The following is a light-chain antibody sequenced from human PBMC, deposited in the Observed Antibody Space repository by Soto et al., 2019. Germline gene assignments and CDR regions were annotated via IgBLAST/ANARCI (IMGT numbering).Light chain of an antibody. CDR3: SSYTSSRTVV. CDR1: SSDVGGYNY. J-gene: IGLJ2*01. Sequence: QSALTQPASVSGSPGQSITISCTGTSSDVGGYNYVSWYQQHPAKAPKLLIYDVNTRPSGVSNRFSGSKSGKTAALTISVLQAEDEADYYCSSYTSSRTVVFGGGTKLTVL. V-gene: IGLV2-14*01. CDR2: DVN.